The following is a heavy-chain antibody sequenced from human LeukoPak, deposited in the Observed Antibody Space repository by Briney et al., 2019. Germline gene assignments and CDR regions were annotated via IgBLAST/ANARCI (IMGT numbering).Heavy chain of an antibody. Sequence: GGSLRLSCAASGFTFSSYAMHWVRQAPGKGLEWVAVISYDGSNKYYADSVKGRFTISRDNSKNTLYLQMNSPRAEDTAVYYCASSSYDFWSGSDYWGQGTLVTVSS. J-gene: IGHJ4*02. CDR2: ISYDGSNK. CDR3: ASSSYDFWSGSDY. D-gene: IGHD3-3*01. V-gene: IGHV3-30-3*01. CDR1: GFTFSSYA.